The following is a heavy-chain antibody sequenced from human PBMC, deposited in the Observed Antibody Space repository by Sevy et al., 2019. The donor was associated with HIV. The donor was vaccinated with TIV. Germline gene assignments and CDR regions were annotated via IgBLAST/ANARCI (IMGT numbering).Heavy chain of an antibody. CDR2: ISGSDGST. CDR1: GFTFSSYA. Sequence: GGSLRLSCAASGFTFSSYAMSWVRQAPGKGLEWISAISGSDGSTYYTDSVKGRFTISRDNSKNTLYLQMNSLRVEDTAVYYCAKDQYSSSSIDELFVYWGQGTLVTVSS. J-gene: IGHJ4*02. CDR3: AKDQYSSSSIDELFVY. D-gene: IGHD6-6*01. V-gene: IGHV3-23*01.